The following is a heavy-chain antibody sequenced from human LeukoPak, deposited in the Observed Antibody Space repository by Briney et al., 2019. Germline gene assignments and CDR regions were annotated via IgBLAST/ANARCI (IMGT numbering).Heavy chain of an antibody. CDR1: GFTFDDYG. J-gene: IGHJ6*03. Sequence: GGSLRLSCAASGFTFDDYGMSWVRQAPGKGLEWVSSISSSSSYIYYADSVKGRFTISRDNAKNSLYLQMNSLRAEDTAVYYCARVGLRYFDWLLHYYMDVWGKGTTVTVSS. V-gene: IGHV3-21*01. CDR3: ARVGLRYFDWLLHYYMDV. CDR2: ISSSSSYI. D-gene: IGHD3-9*01.